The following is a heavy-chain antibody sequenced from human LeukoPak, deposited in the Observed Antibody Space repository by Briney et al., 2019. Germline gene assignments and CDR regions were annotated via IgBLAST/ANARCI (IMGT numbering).Heavy chain of an antibody. CDR3: ARSRLVADFYFDF. CDR2: LTGGGDST. CDR1: GFTFSSYA. Sequence: GGSLRLSCAASGFTFSSYAMSWVRQAPGKGLEWVSALTGGGDSTYYADSVKGRFTISRDNSKNTLYLQMHSLRAEDTAVYYCARSRLVADFYFDFWGQGTLVTVSS. J-gene: IGHJ4*02. V-gene: IGHV3-23*01. D-gene: IGHD3-9*01.